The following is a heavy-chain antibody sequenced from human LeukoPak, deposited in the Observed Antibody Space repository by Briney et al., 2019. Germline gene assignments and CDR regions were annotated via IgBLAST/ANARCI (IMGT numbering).Heavy chain of an antibody. CDR3: ARGVANYYDNSGYQN. D-gene: IGHD3-22*01. Sequence: GGSLRLSCAASGFTFSSYHINWVRQAPGKGLEWVSSISSNSEYIYYADSVKGRFTISRDNAKNSLYLQMNSLRAEDTAVYYCARGVANYYDNSGYQNWGQGTLVTVSS. J-gene: IGHJ4*02. V-gene: IGHV3-21*04. CDR1: GFTFSSYH. CDR2: ISSNSEYI.